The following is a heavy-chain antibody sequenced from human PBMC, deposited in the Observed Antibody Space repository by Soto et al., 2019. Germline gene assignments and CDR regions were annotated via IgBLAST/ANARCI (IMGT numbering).Heavy chain of an antibody. V-gene: IGHV4-31*03. CDR1: DGSISSGGYY. J-gene: IGHJ4*02. CDR2: ISDSGRT. Sequence: QVQLQESGPGLVKPSQTLSLTCTVSDGSISSGGYYWSWIRQHPGKGLEWIGYISDSGRTYYNPSLKSRVTITKDTSKNQFSLRLRSVTSADTAVYFCARNDSGSKNFDYWGQGTLVTVSS. CDR3: ARNDSGSKNFDY. D-gene: IGHD3-10*01.